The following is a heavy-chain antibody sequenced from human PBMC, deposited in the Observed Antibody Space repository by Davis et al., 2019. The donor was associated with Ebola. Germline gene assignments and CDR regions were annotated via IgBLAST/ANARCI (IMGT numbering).Heavy chain of an antibody. CDR1: GFTFSSYG. J-gene: IGHJ6*02. V-gene: IGHV3-23*01. Sequence: PGGSLRLSCAASGFTFSSYGMHWVRQAPGKGLEWVSAISGSGGSTYYADSVKGRFTISRDNSKNTLYLQMNSLRAEDTAVYYCARDRAPGFYGDYSKYYYYGMDVWGQGTTVTVSS. CDR2: ISGSGGST. D-gene: IGHD4-17*01. CDR3: ARDRAPGFYGDYSKYYYYGMDV.